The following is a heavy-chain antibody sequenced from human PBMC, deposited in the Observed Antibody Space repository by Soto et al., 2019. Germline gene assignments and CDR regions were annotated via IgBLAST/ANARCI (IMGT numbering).Heavy chain of an antibody. J-gene: IGHJ4*02. CDR1: GYTFSTYG. D-gene: IGHD2-8*01. V-gene: IGHV1-18*01. CDR3: ARDNGGLDC. Sequence: QVQLDQSGIELKRPGASVKVSCKASGYTFSTYGLTWVRQAPGQGLEWLGWISTYTGKTNCAQRLQGRVNMTTDTSTSTAYLELRSLTSDDTAVYYCARDNGGLDCWGQGTLVTVSS. CDR2: ISTYTGKT.